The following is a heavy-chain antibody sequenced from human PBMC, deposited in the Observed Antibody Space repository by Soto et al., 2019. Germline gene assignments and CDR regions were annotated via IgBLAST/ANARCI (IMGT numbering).Heavy chain of an antibody. D-gene: IGHD6-19*01. V-gene: IGHV3-30-3*01. J-gene: IGHJ4*02. Sequence: GGSLRLSCAASGFTFSSYAMHWVRQAPGKGLEWVAVISYDGSNKYYADSVKGRFTISRDNSKNTLYLQMNSLRAEDTAVYYCARGPGEWLVLCYFDYWGQGTLVTVSS. CDR1: GFTFSSYA. CDR3: ARGPGEWLVLCYFDY. CDR2: ISYDGSNK.